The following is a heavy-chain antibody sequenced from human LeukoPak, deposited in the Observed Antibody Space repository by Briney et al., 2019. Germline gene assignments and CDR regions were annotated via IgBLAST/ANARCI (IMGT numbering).Heavy chain of an antibody. CDR3: ARSDANHCSSTSCQWSYYMDV. D-gene: IGHD2-2*01. Sequence: ASVKVSCKASGYTFTDYYMHWVRQAPGQGLEWMGWINPNSGGTNYAQKFQGRVTMTRDTSISTAYMELSRLRSDDTAVYFCARSDANHCSSTSCQWSYYMDVWGKGTTVTVSS. J-gene: IGHJ6*03. CDR2: INPNSGGT. V-gene: IGHV1-2*02. CDR1: GYTFTDYY.